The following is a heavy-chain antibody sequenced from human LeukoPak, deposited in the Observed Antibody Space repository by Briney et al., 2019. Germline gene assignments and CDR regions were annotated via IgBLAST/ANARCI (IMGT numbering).Heavy chain of an antibody. CDR2: MNPNSGNT. CDR3: ARVDPDYDSWSGYYFDY. J-gene: IGHJ4*02. Sequence: GSVKVSCKASGYTFTSYDINWVRQATGQGLEWMGWMNPNSGNTGYAQKFQGRVTMTRNTSISTAYMELSSLRSKDTAVYYCARVDPDYDSWSGYYFDYWGQGTLVTVSS. CDR1: GYTFTSYD. D-gene: IGHD3-3*01. V-gene: IGHV1-8*01.